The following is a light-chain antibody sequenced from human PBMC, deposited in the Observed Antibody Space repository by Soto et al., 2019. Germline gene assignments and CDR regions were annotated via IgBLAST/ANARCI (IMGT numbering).Light chain of an antibody. V-gene: IGKV3-15*01. CDR3: QQYNNWPYT. Sequence: EIVMPQSPATLSASPRERTTLSCRASQSVSSNLAWYQHKPGQAPRLLIYGASTRATGIPARFSCSGSGTAFTLTISTLQSEDFPVYYCQQYNNWPYTFSQGTKLEI. CDR1: QSVSSN. CDR2: GAS. J-gene: IGKJ2*01.